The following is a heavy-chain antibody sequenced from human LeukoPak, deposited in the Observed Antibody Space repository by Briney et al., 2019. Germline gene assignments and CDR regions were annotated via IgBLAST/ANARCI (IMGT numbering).Heavy chain of an antibody. CDR3: ASWGAGGNS. D-gene: IGHD3-16*01. Sequence: GGSLRLSCEASGFTLSTYWMNWVRQAPGKGLDWMANINPDGSGKRYVDSVKGRFTIARDNADNSLSLQMNSLRAEDMAVYYWASWGAGGNSWGQGTLVSVSS. J-gene: IGHJ4*02. CDR2: INPDGSGK. V-gene: IGHV3-7*01. CDR1: GFTLSTYW.